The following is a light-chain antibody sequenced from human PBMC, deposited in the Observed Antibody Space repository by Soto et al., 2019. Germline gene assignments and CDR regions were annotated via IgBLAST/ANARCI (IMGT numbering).Light chain of an antibody. V-gene: IGLV2-14*01. J-gene: IGLJ3*02. CDR1: SSDVGAYNS. CDR3: SSLTRSDTCV. Sequence: QSALTQPASVSGSPGQSITISCTGTSSDVGAYNSVCWHQQHPGKAPKLMIYEVSKRPSGVSDRFSASKSGNTASLTISGLQADDEADYYCSSLTRSDTCVFGGGTKLTVL. CDR2: EVS.